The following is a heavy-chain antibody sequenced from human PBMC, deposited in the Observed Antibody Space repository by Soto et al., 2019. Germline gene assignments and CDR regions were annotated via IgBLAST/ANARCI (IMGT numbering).Heavy chain of an antibody. CDR1: GGSISSYY. CDR2: IYYSGST. Sequence: SETRSLTCTVSGGSISSYYWSWIRQPPGKGLEWIGYIYYSGSTNYNPSLKSRVTISVDTSKNQFSLKLSSVTAADTAVYYCARHATGDRGEAFDIWGQGTMVTVSS. D-gene: IGHD2-15*01. CDR3: ARHATGDRGEAFDI. J-gene: IGHJ3*02. V-gene: IGHV4-59*08.